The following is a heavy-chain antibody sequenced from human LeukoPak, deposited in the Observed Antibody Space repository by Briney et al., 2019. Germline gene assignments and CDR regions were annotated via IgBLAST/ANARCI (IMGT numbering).Heavy chain of an antibody. Sequence: AISGSGGSTYYADSVKGRFTISRDNSKNTLYLQMNSLRAEDTAVYYCAKDQSYYDSSGYYYQWFDPWGQGTLVTVSS. D-gene: IGHD3-22*01. V-gene: IGHV3-23*01. CDR2: ISGSGGST. CDR3: AKDQSYYDSSGYYYQWFDP. J-gene: IGHJ5*02.